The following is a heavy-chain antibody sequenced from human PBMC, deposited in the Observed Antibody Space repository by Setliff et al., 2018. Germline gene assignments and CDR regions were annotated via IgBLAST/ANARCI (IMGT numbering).Heavy chain of an antibody. V-gene: IGHV4-61*09. CDR3: ARDRSYYASGSFTKWFDY. CDR2: IYTSGST. CDR1: GGSISSGSYY. J-gene: IGHJ4*02. Sequence: PSETLSLTCTVSGGSISSGSYYWSWIRQPAGKGLEWIGHIYTSGSTNYNPSLKSRVTISVDTSKNQFSLKLNSVTAADTATYYCARDRSYYASGSFTKWFDYWGQGALVTVSS. D-gene: IGHD3-10*01.